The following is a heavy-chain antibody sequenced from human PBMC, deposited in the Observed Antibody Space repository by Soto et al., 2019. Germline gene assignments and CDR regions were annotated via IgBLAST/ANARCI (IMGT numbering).Heavy chain of an antibody. Sequence: SQTLSLTCAISGDSFSSNSAAWNWIRQSPSRGLEWLGRTYYRSKWYNDYAVSVKSRITINPDTSKNQFSLQLNSVTPEDTAVYYCARDGGGVVVVAEYYYYGMDVWGQGTTVTVSS. CDR2: TYYRSKWYN. D-gene: IGHD2-15*01. CDR3: ARDGGGVVVVAEYYYYGMDV. V-gene: IGHV6-1*01. J-gene: IGHJ6*02. CDR1: GDSFSSNSAA.